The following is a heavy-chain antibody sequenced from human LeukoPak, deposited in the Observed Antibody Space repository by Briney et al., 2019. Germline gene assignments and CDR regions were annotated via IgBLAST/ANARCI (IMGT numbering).Heavy chain of an antibody. D-gene: IGHD4-17*01. V-gene: IGHV4-30-4*01. Sequence: KPSETLPLTCTVSGGSISSDDYYWSWIRPPPGQGLVWIGYIYYSGSTYYNPSLKSRVTISVDTSKNQFSLKLSSVTAADTAVYYCARAGPRAMTTDYFDYWGQGTLGTVSS. CDR2: IYYSGST. CDR1: GGSISSDDYY. CDR3: ARAGPRAMTTDYFDY. J-gene: IGHJ4*02.